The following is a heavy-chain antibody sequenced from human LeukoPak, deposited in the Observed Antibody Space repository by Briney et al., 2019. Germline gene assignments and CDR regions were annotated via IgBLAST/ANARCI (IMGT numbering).Heavy chain of an antibody. CDR2: LGGSGGSI. CDR1: GFTFNNYA. J-gene: IGHJ4*02. CDR3: AKGVDGYCSGDSCYAYDC. Sequence: GGSLRLSCAASGFTFNNYAMSWVRQAPGKGLEWVSGLGGSGGSINYADSVKGRFTISRDNSKNTLYLQMNSLRAEDTAVYWCAKGVDGYCSGDSCYAYDCWGQGTLVTVSS. D-gene: IGHD2-15*01. V-gene: IGHV3-23*01.